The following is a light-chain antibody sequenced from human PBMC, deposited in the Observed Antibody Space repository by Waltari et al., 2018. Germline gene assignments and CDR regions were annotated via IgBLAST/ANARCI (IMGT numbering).Light chain of an antibody. CDR1: QDISNY. J-gene: IGKJ3*01. Sequence: DIQMTQSPSSLSASVGDRVTITCQASQDISNYLNWYQQKPGKAPKLLIYDASNLETGVPSRFSGSGSGTDFIFTISSLQPEDIATYFCQQSYSRPLFTFGPGTKVYL. CDR3: QQSYSRPLFT. V-gene: IGKV1-33*01. CDR2: DAS.